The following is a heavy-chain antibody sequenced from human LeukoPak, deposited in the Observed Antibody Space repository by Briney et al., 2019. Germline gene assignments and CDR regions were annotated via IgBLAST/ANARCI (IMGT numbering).Heavy chain of an antibody. D-gene: IGHD4-17*01. J-gene: IGHJ5*02. CDR2: ISWNSGSI. CDR1: GFTFDDYA. CDR3: ARGGDYYH. Sequence: PGRSLRLSCAASGFTFDDYAMHWVRQAPGKGLEWVSGISWNSGSIGYADSVKGRFTISRDNAKNSLYLQMNSLKAEDTAVYFCARGGDYYHWGQGTVVTVSS. V-gene: IGHV3-9*01.